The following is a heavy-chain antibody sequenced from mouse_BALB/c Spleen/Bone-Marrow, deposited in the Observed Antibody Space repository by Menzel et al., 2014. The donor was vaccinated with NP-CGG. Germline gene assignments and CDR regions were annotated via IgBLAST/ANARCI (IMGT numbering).Heavy chain of an antibody. J-gene: IGHJ2*01. CDR2: IDPDNGDT. CDR1: GFNIKDYY. V-gene: IGHV14-4*02. D-gene: IGHD2-4*01. Sequence: EVQLQQSGAELVRSGASVKLSCTASGFNIKDYYIHWVKQRPEQGLEWIGWIDPDNGDTEYAPKFQGTATMTADTSSNTAYLQLSSLTSEDTAVYYSNIDDYDFDYWGQGTTLTVSS. CDR3: NIDDYDFDY.